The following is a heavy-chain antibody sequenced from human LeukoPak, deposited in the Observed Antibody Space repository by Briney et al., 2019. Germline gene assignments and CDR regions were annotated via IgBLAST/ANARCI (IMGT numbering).Heavy chain of an antibody. V-gene: IGHV6-1*01. CDR3: ARVGYRSGWTPFAMGV. J-gene: IGHJ6*02. CDR2: TYYRSKWYN. D-gene: IGHD6-19*01. CDR1: GDTLSSNTAA. Sequence: SQTLSLTCAISGDTLSSNTAAWNWIRHSPSRGLEWLASTYYRSKWYNDYAVSVKSRITINPDTSKNHFSLQLNSVTPEDTAVYYCARVGYRSGWTPFAMGVWGQGTTVTVSS.